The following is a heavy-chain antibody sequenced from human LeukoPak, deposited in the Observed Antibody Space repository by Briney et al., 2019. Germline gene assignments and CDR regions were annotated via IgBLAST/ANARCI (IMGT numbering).Heavy chain of an antibody. D-gene: IGHD6-13*01. V-gene: IGHV3-48*02. CDR2: ISTKSSTI. CDR3: AGEPAAADDAFDI. J-gene: IGHJ3*02. CDR1: GFTFSSYE. Sequence: GGSLRLSCAASGFTFSSYEMNWVRQAPGKGLEWVSYISTKSSTIYYADSVKGRFTISRDNAKNTLYLQLNSLRDEDTAVYYCAGEPAAADDAFDIWGQGTMVTVSS.